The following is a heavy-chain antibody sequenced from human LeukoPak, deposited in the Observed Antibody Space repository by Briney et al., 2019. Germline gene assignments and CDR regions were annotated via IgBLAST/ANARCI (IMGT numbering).Heavy chain of an antibody. V-gene: IGHV3-53*01. CDR3: ALTTGTREEILTGRLDY. CDR1: GFNVSSNY. Sequence: GGSLTLSCSASGFNVSSNYMSWVRQATGKGLEWVSGIYSGGSTYYADSVKGRFTISRDNSKNTLYLQMNSLRAEDTAVYYCALTTGTREEILTGRLDYWGQGTLVTVSS. D-gene: IGHD3-9*01. J-gene: IGHJ4*02. CDR2: IYSGGST.